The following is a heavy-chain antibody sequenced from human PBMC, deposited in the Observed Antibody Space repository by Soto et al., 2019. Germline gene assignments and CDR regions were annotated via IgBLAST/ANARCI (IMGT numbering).Heavy chain of an antibody. V-gene: IGHV3-23*01. CDR3: ANLDIVVVVAAPDAFDI. D-gene: IGHD2-15*01. CDR1: GFTFSSYA. CDR2: ISGSGGST. Sequence: GGSLXLSCAASGFTFSSYAMSWVRQAPGKGLEWVSAISGSGGSTYYADSVKGRFTISRDNSRNTLYLQMNSLRAEDTAVYYCANLDIVVVVAAPDAFDIWGQGTMVTVSS. J-gene: IGHJ3*02.